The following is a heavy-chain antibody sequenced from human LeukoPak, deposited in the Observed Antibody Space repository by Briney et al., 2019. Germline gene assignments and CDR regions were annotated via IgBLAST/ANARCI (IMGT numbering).Heavy chain of an antibody. J-gene: IGHJ4*02. CDR2: ISSSSSYI. CDR3: AKIAGARGKAFDY. D-gene: IGHD3-10*01. V-gene: IGHV3-21*01. CDR1: GFSLRSSE. Sequence: GGSLRLSCEASGFSLRSSEMNWVRQAPGKGLEWVSSISSSSSYIYYADSVKGRFTISRDNAKNSLYLQMDSLRDDDTAIYYCAKIAGARGKAFDYWGQGTLVTVSS.